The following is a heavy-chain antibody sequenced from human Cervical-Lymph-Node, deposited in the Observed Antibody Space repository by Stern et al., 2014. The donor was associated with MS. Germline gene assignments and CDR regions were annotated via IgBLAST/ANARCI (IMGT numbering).Heavy chain of an antibody. CDR2: IHYSGST. J-gene: IGHJ6*02. CDR3: VRYCGCGSCPDV. D-gene: IGHD2-15*01. CDR1: GGSISSHY. V-gene: IGHV4-59*11. Sequence: VQLVESGPGLVKPSETLSLTCTVSGGSISSHYWTWMRQPPGKGLEWIGYIHYSGSTRFIPSRKSRVTMSVDTSKNHISLMLSSVTAADTAVDYCVRYCGCGSCPDVWGQGTTVTVSS.